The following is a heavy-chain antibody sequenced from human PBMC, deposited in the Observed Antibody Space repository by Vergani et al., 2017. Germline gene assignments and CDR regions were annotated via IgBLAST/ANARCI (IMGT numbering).Heavy chain of an antibody. CDR2: INPSGGHT. J-gene: IGHJ4*02. CDR3: ARGDYGILTGYRY. V-gene: IGHV1-46*03. CDR1: GYTFSNYY. D-gene: IGHD3-9*01. Sequence: QVQVVQSGAEVKKSGASVKVSCKTSGYTFSNYYMHWVRQAPGQGLEWMGIINPSGGHTNYAQKFQGRVTMTRDTSKSTVYMELSSLRSEATAIYYCARGDYGILTGYRYWGQGTLVTVSA.